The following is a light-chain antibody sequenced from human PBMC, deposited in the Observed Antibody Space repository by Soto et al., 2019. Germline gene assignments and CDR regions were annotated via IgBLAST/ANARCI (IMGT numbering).Light chain of an antibody. V-gene: IGKV1-5*03. CDR1: QSIGRW. CDR3: QQYVSFPLT. CDR2: KAS. Sequence: DIPMTQSPSTLSASVGDRVTITCRASQSIGRWLAWYQQKPGKAPKFLIYKASNLEGGVPSRFSGSGSGTEFTLTISSLQPDDFATYYCQQYVSFPLTFGGGTKVESK. J-gene: IGKJ4*01.